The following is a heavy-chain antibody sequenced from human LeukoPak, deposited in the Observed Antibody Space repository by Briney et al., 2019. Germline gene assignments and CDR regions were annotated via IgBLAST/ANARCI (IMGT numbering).Heavy chain of an antibody. D-gene: IGHD5-18*01. CDR1: GFTFSSYA. CDR2: ISGSGGST. CDR3: AKDPRGYSYGYMDY. J-gene: IGHJ4*02. V-gene: IGHV3-23*01. Sequence: GSLRLSCAASGFTFSSYAMRWVRQASGKGLEWVSAISGSGGSTYYADSVKGRFTISRDNSKNTLYLQMNSLRAEDTAVYYWAKDPRGYSYGYMDYWGQATLVTVSS.